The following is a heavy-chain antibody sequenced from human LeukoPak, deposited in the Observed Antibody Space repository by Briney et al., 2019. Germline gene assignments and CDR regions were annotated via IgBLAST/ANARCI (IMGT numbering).Heavy chain of an antibody. CDR2: IYYSGST. CDR3: ARSDDRRWLQFSYYFDY. V-gene: IGHV4-59*12. J-gene: IGHJ4*02. CDR1: GGSISSYY. Sequence: SETLSLTCTVSGGSISSYYWSWIRQPPGKGLEWIGYIYYSGSTNYNPSLKSRVTISVDTSKNQFSLKLSSVTAADTAVYYCARSDDRRWLQFSYYFDYWGQGTLVTVSS. D-gene: IGHD5-24*01.